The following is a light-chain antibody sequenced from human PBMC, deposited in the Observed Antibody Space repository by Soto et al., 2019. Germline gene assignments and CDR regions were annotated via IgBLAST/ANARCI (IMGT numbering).Light chain of an antibody. J-gene: IGKJ1*01. CDR1: QSISSY. CDR3: KKSYSTPA. CDR2: AAS. V-gene: IGKV1-39*01. Sequence: DIQMTQSPSSLSASVGDRVTITCRASQSISSYLNWYQQKPGKAPKLLIYAASSLQSGVPSRFSGSGSGTDFTLTISSLQPEVFATYYCKKSYSTPAFGKGTKVDTK.